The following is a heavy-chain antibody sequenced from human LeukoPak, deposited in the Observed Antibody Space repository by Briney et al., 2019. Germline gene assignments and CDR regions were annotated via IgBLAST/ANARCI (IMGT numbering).Heavy chain of an antibody. D-gene: IGHD3-22*01. J-gene: IGHJ4*02. CDR1: GGSFSGYY. CDR2: INHSGST. V-gene: IGHV4-34*01. Sequence: SETLSLTCAVYGGSFSGYYWSWIRQPPGKGLEWIGEINHSGSTNYNPSLKSRVTISVDTSKNQFSLKLSSVTAADTAVYYCARRSSGYYQIDYWGQGTLVTASS. CDR3: ARRSSGYYQIDY.